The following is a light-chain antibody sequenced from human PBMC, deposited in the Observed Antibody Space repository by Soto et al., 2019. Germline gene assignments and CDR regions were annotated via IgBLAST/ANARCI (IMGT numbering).Light chain of an antibody. CDR1: SSDVGSYNR. CDR3: SSYTNTNTDV. CDR2: EVN. V-gene: IGLV2-18*02. Sequence: QSVLTQPPSVSGSPGQSVAISCTGTSSDVGSYNRVAWYQQPPGTAPKLIISEVNNRPSGVPDRFSGSKSGNTASLTISGLQAEDEADYYCSSYTNTNTDVFGTGTKLTVL. J-gene: IGLJ1*01.